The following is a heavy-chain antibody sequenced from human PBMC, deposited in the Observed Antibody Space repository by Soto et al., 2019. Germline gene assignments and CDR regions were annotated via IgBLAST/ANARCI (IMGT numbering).Heavy chain of an antibody. V-gene: IGHV3-30*18. J-gene: IGHJ5*01. CDR3: AKAGGSYFVIPDS. CDR1: GFTSSSYG. Sequence: RLSCAASGFTSSSYGMHWVRQAPGKGLEWVAVISFDGSDKYYTDSVKGRFAISRDNSKSTLYLQMNSLRGDDTAVYYCAKAGGSYFVIPDSWGQGTMVTVSA. CDR2: ISFDGSDK. D-gene: IGHD1-26*01.